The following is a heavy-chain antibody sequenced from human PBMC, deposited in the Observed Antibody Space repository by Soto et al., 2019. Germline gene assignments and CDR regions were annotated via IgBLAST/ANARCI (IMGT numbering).Heavy chain of an antibody. J-gene: IGHJ4*02. D-gene: IGHD1-26*01. Sequence: QVQLVESGGGVVQPGRSLTLSCAASGFTFSSYGMHWVRQAPGKGLEWVAVISYDGSNKYYVDSVKGRLTISRDNSKNMLKLQMNSLRDEDTAVYYCAKDSGIGGSYSVGDYWGQGTLVTVSS. CDR2: ISYDGSNK. CDR3: AKDSGIGGSYSVGDY. V-gene: IGHV3-30*18. CDR1: GFTFSSYG.